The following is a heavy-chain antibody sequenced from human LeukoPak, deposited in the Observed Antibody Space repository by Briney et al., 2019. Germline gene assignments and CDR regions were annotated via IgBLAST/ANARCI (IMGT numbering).Heavy chain of an antibody. J-gene: IGHJ4*02. D-gene: IGHD3-16*01. Sequence: GGSLRLSCAASGFTFSNYVMSWVRQAPGKGLEWVSAITGNGISTYYADSVKGRFTISRDNPKNTLYLQMHSLRAEDTAIYYCAKVTGGDMITYGGLDYWGQGTLVIVSS. CDR2: ITGNGIST. V-gene: IGHV3-23*01. CDR1: GFTFSNYV. CDR3: AKVTGGDMITYGGLDY.